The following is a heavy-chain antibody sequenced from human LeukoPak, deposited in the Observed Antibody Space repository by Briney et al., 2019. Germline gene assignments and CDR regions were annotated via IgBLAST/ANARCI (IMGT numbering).Heavy chain of an antibody. D-gene: IGHD2-2*01. CDR3: ARERSTYAGAPENWFDP. V-gene: IGHV4-30-2*01. CDR1: GGSISSDGYS. J-gene: IGHJ5*02. Sequence: TSETLSPTCAVSGGSISSDGYSWSWIRQPPGKGLEWIGYIYYSGSTYYNPSLKSRVTISVDRSKTQFSLKLSSVTAADTAVYYCARERSTYAGAPENWFDPWGQGILVTVSS. CDR2: IYYSGST.